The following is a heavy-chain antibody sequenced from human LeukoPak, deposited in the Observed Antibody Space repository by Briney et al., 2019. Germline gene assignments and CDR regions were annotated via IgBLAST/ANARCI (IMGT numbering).Heavy chain of an antibody. D-gene: IGHD3-3*01. V-gene: IGHV3-23*01. CDR3: AKADFWSGSYYYYGMDV. CDR1: GFTFSSYA. Sequence: GGSLRLSCAASGFTFSSYAMSWVRQAPGKGLEWVSAISGSGGSTYYADSVKGRFTISRDNSKNTLYLQMNSLRAEDTAVYYCAKADFWSGSYYYYGMDVWGQGTAVTVSS. J-gene: IGHJ6*02. CDR2: ISGSGGST.